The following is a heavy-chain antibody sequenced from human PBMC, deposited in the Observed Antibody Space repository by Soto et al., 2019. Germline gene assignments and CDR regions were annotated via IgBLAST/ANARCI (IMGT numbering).Heavy chain of an antibody. Sequence: ASETLSLTCTVSGGSISSSSYYWGWIRQPPGSGLEWIGSIYYSGSTYYNPSLKSRVTISVDTSKNQFSLKLSSVTAADTAVYYCARLFSSGYWPFDYWGQGTLVTVSS. CDR2: IYYSGST. CDR1: GGSISSSSYY. CDR3: ARLFSSGYWPFDY. V-gene: IGHV4-39*01. D-gene: IGHD3-22*01. J-gene: IGHJ4*02.